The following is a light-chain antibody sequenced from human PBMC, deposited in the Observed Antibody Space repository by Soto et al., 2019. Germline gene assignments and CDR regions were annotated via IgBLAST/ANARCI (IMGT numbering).Light chain of an antibody. CDR1: SSNIGSNN. J-gene: IGLJ2*01. CDR3: AGWDDSLSDVV. CDR2: GNN. V-gene: IGLV1-44*01. Sequence: QSVLTQPPSASGTPGQRVTISCSGSSSNIGSNNVNWYQQSPGTAPKVLIYGNNQRPSGVPDRFSGSKSGTSASLAISGLQSEDEGLYCCAGWDDSLSDVVFGGGTKLTVL.